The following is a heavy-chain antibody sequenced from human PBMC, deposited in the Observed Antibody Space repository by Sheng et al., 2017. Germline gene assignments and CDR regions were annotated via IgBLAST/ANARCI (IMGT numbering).Heavy chain of an antibody. CDR3: ARDRIVVVGFWRSGAAMDV. CDR1: GFTFSSYS. D-gene: IGHD2-15*01. V-gene: IGHV3-48*01. CDR2: ISSSSSTI. J-gene: IGHJ6*03. Sequence: EVQLVESGGGLVQPGGSLRLSCAASGFTFSSYSMNWVRQAPGKGLEWVSYISSSSSTIYYADSVKGRFTISRDNAKNSLYLQMNSLRAEDTAVYYCARDRIVVVGFWRSGAAMDVWGKGTTVTVSS.